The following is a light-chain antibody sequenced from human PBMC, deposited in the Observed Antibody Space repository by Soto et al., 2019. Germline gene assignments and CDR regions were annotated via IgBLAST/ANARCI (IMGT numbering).Light chain of an antibody. CDR3: YSTDSSGNHRV. J-gene: IGLJ3*02. V-gene: IGLV3-10*01. CDR1: ALPKKY. Sequence: SYELTQAPSVSVSPGQTARITCSGDALPKKYAYWYQQKSGQAPVLVIYEDSKRPSGIPERFSGSSSGTMATLTISGAQVEDEADYYCYSTDSSGNHRVFGGGTQLTVL. CDR2: EDS.